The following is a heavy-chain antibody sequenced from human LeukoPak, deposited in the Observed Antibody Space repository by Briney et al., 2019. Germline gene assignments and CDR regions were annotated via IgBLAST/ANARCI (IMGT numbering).Heavy chain of an antibody. CDR3: ARDLEARSGNYDSSGPLDY. CDR2: ITGSRGPI. Sequence: GGSLRLSCAASGFTFSTYAMNWVRQAPGKGLEWISYITGSRGPIYYADSVKGRFTISRDNAKNSLYLQMNSLRAEDTAVYYCARDLEARSGNYDSSGPLDYWGQGTLVTVSS. CDR1: GFTFSTYA. J-gene: IGHJ4*02. D-gene: IGHD3-22*01. V-gene: IGHV3-21*05.